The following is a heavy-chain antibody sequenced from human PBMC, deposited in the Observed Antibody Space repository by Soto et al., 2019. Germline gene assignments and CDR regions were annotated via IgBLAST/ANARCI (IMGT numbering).Heavy chain of an antibody. D-gene: IGHD6-19*01. J-gene: IGHJ5*02. V-gene: IGHV1-2*04. CDR1: GYTFTGYS. CDR3: ARDRAVADSWPKTTHNWFDP. Sequence: ASVKVSCKASGYTFTGYSMHWVRQAPGQGLEWMGWINPNSGGTNYAQKFQGWVTMTRDTSISTAYMELSSLRSDDTAVYYCARDRAVADSWPKTTHNWFDPWGQGTLVTVSS. CDR2: INPNSGGT.